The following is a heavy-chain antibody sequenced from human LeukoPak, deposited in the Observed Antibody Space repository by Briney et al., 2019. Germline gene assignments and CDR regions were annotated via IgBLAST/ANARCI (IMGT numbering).Heavy chain of an antibody. CDR3: ARDVRISGSSGTFDY. J-gene: IGHJ4*02. CDR2: IYSGGST. D-gene: IGHD3-10*01. CDR1: GGSITSSTW. Sequence: PSETLSLTCAVSGGSITSSTWWTWVRQAPGKGLEWVSVIYSGGSTYYADSVEGRFIISRDNSRNTVFLEMNNLRVEDTAVYYCARDVRISGSSGTFDYWGQGTLVAVSS. V-gene: IGHV3-66*01.